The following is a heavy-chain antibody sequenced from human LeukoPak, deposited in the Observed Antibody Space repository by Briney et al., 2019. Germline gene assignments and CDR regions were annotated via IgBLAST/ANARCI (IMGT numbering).Heavy chain of an antibody. CDR3: AREDCSGGSCYSDY. V-gene: IGHV1-2*02. Sequence: ASVKVSCKASGYTFTGYYMHWVRQAPGQGLEWMGWINPNSGGTNYAQKFQGRVTMTRDMSTSTVYMELSSLRSEDTAVYYCAREDCSGGSCYSDYWGQGTLVTVSS. CDR2: INPNSGGT. D-gene: IGHD2-15*01. J-gene: IGHJ4*02. CDR1: GYTFTGYY.